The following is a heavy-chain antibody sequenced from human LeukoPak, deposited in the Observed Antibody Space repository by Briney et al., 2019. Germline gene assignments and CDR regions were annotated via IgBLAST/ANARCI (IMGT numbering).Heavy chain of an antibody. Sequence: PGGSLRLSCAASGFTFSSYGMHWVRQAPGKGLEWVAVISYDGSNKYYADSVKGRFTISRDNSKNTLYLQMNSLRAEDTAVYYCASPESRYGDRRGAFDIWGQGTMVTVSS. D-gene: IGHD4-17*01. CDR3: ASPESRYGDRRGAFDI. CDR2: ISYDGSNK. V-gene: IGHV3-30*03. CDR1: GFTFSSYG. J-gene: IGHJ3*02.